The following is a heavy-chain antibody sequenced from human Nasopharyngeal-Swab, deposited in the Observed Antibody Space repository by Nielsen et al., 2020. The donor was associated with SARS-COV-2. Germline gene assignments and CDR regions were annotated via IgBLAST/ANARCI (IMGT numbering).Heavy chain of an antibody. D-gene: IGHD6-6*01. V-gene: IGHV3-9*01. Sequence: GGSLRLSCAASGFTFDDYAMHWVRQAPGKGLEWVSGISWNSGSIGYADSVKGRFTISRDNAKNSLYLQMNSLRAEDTALYYCAKDKSERGSSSFDYWGQGTLVTVSS. J-gene: IGHJ4*02. CDR2: ISWNSGSI. CDR3: AKDKSERGSSSFDY. CDR1: GFTFDDYA.